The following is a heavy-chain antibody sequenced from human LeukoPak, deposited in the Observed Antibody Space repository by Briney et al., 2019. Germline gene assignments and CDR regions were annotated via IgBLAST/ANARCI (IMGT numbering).Heavy chain of an antibody. CDR3: ARHRGGSWFDP. CDR1: GGSISSSSYY. CDR2: IYYSGST. D-gene: IGHD3-10*01. J-gene: IGHJ5*02. V-gene: IGHV4-39*01. Sequence: SETLSLTCTVSGGSISSSSYYWGWIRQPPGKGLAWIGSIYYSGSTYYNPSLKSRVTISVDTSKNQFSLKLSSVTAADTAVYYCARHRGGSWFDPWGQGTLVTVSS.